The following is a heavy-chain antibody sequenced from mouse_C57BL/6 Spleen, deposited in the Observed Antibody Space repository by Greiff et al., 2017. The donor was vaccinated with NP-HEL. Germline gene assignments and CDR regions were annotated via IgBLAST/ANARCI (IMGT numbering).Heavy chain of an antibody. J-gene: IGHJ4*01. Sequence: EVQLQQSGGGLVQPKGSLKLSCAASGFSFNTYAMNWVRQAPGKGLEWVARIRSKSNNYATYYADSVKDRFTISRDDSDSMLYLQMNNLKNEDTARYYCVREGCAMDYWGQGTSVTVSS. CDR1: GFSFNTYA. CDR3: VREGCAMDY. V-gene: IGHV10-1*01. CDR2: IRSKSNNYAT.